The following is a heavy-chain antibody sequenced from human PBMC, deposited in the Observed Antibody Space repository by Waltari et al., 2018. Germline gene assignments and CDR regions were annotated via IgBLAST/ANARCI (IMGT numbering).Heavy chain of an antibody. CDR2: TQNKASSHIT. Sequence: EVVLVDCGGGLVQPGGIRGPSRAAFGFTFTEFHMVWVRPSPGKGLEWIGRTQNKASSHITDYAASVKGRFIASRDDSKTSLYLQMNNLKTEDTAVYYCARDASTALDYWSQGTLVTVAS. J-gene: IGHJ4*02. CDR1: GFTFTEFH. CDR3: ARDASTALDY. D-gene: IGHD2-2*01. V-gene: IGHV3-72*01.